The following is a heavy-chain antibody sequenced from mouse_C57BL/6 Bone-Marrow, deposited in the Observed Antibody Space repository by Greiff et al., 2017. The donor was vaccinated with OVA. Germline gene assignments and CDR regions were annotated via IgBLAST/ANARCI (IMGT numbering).Heavy chain of an antibody. CDR3: AIEVWLRGAMDY. D-gene: IGHD2-2*01. CDR1: GYTFTSYW. Sequence: QVQLQQPVAELVKPGASVKVSCKASGYTFTSYWMHWVKQRPGQGLEWIGRIHPSDSDTKYNQKFKGKATLTVDKSSSTAYMQLSSLTSEDSAVNSCAIEVWLRGAMDYWGQGTSVTVSS. CDR2: IHPSDSDT. J-gene: IGHJ4*01. V-gene: IGHV1-74*01.